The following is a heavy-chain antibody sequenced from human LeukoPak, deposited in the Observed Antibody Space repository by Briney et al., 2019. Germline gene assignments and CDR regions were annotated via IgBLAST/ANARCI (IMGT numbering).Heavy chain of an antibody. J-gene: IGHJ4*02. CDR1: GGSFSGHY. CDR3: ARDSCSGGSCKRGGESDY. Sequence: SETLSLTCAVYGGSFSGHYWTWIRQPPGKGLEWIGEINHSGSTNYNPSLKSRVTISVDTSKNQFSLKVSSVTAADTAVYYCARDSCSGGSCKRGGESDYWGQGTLVTVSS. CDR2: INHSGST. D-gene: IGHD2-15*01. V-gene: IGHV4-34*01.